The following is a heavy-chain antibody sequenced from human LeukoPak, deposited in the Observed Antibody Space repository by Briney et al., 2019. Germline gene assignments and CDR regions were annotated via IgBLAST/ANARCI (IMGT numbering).Heavy chain of an antibody. CDR2: INPGGRI. D-gene: IGHD1-7*01. V-gene: IGHV4-34*01. CDR3: ARRWNYGIYYYIDV. Sequence: PSETLSLTCAAYGGSFDTYHWSWIRQSPGRGLEWIGEINPGGRINYNPSLMSRVTISIDTSKKQFSLNLSSVTAADTAVYYCARRWNYGIYYYIDVWGTGTTVTVSS. J-gene: IGHJ6*03. CDR1: GGSFDTYH.